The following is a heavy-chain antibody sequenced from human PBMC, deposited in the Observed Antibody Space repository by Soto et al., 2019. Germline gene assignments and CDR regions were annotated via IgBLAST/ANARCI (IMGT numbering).Heavy chain of an antibody. CDR3: AKDRGYYFDC. Sequence: PSQNPLTHLCHLRDSVSSNTATWNWIRQSPSRGLEWLGRTYYRSKWYNDYTVSLKSRITINPDPSKNQFSLQLNSVTPEDTAVYYCAKDRGYYFDCWGQGTLVTVSS. V-gene: IGHV6-1*01. CDR1: DSVSSNTAT. J-gene: IGHJ4*02. D-gene: IGHD3-10*01. CDR2: TYYRSKWYN.